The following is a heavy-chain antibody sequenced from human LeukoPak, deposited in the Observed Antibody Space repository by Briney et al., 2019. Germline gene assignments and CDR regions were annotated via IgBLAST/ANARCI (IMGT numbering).Heavy chain of an antibody. D-gene: IGHD5-18*01. Sequence: GGSLRLSCAASGFTFSNYAMSWVRQAPGKGLEWVASINPDGNKKYSADSVKGRFTISRDNAENSLYLQMNSLRVEDTAFYYCARDLAYSRLDYWGQGMLVTVSS. CDR1: GFTFSNYA. CDR2: INPDGNKK. CDR3: ARDLAYSRLDY. J-gene: IGHJ4*02. V-gene: IGHV3-7*01.